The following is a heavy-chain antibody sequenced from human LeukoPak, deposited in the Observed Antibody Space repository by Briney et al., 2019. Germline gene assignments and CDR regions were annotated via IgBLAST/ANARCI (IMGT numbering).Heavy chain of an antibody. CDR3: AKEAAYGSGSHTYYFDY. CDR2: ISSGSSYI. V-gene: IGHV3-21*04. J-gene: IGHJ4*02. Sequence: GGSLRLSCAASGFTFSSYSMNWVRQAPGKGLEWVSSISSGSSYIYYADSVKGRFTISRDNSKNALYLQMNSLRAEDTAVYYCAKEAAYGSGSHTYYFDYWGQGTLVTVSS. D-gene: IGHD3-10*01. CDR1: GFTFSSYS.